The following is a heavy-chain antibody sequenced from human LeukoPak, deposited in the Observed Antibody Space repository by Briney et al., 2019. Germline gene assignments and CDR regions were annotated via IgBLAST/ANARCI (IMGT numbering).Heavy chain of an antibody. Sequence: SETLSLTCTVSGESISGFYWNWIRQPPGEGLEWIGYIYYSGSTYYNPSLKSRVTISVDTSKNQFSLKLSSVTAADTAVYYCARQDPHLNAFDIWGQGTMVTVSS. CDR3: ARQDPHLNAFDI. CDR2: IYYSGST. J-gene: IGHJ3*02. CDR1: GESISGFY. V-gene: IGHV4-59*08.